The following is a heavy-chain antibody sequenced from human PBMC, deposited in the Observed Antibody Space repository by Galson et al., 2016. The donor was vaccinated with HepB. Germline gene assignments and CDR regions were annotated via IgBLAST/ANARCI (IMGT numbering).Heavy chain of an antibody. CDR2: ISNSGTYI. CDR3: AREKGPCNPSSGGYGMDV. V-gene: IGHV3-21*01. D-gene: IGHD2/OR15-2a*01. Sequence: SLRLSCAASGSTFNTYYMNWVRQAPGKGLEWVSSISNSGTYIFYADSVKGRFTISRENAKNSLSLQMHSLRAEDTAVYYCAREKGPCNPSSGGYGMDVWGKGTTVIVSS. CDR1: GSTFNTYY. J-gene: IGHJ6*04.